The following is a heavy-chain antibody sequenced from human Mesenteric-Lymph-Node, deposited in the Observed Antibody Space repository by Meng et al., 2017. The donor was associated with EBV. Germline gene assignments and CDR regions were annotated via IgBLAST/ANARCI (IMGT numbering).Heavy chain of an antibody. CDR3: ARDQSPSD. J-gene: IGHJ4*02. CDR2: ISYDGFNK. V-gene: IGHV3-30-3*01. Sequence: QGQRAEVGGGWVRPGGSCRLSCAASGFSFSSYVMHWVRQAPGKGPEWVALISYDGFNKYYADSVKGRFTISRDNSKNTLYLQMDSLRGEDTAVYYCARDQSPSDWGQGTLVTVSS. CDR1: GFSFSSYV.